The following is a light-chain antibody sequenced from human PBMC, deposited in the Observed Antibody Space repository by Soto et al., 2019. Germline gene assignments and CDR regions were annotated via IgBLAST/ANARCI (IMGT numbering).Light chain of an antibody. V-gene: IGKV3-11*01. Sequence: EIVLTQSPATLSLSPGERATLSCRASQSVSSYLAWYQQKPGQAPRLLIYDASNRATGIPARFSGSGSGTDFTLTISSLEPEDFAVYYCQQRSNWPSFGQGRRPAIK. CDR1: QSVSSY. CDR2: DAS. CDR3: QQRSNWPS. J-gene: IGKJ5*01.